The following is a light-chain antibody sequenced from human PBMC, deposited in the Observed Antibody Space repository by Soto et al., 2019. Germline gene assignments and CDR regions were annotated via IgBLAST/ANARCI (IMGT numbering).Light chain of an antibody. J-gene: IGKJ5*01. Sequence: DIQMTQAPSSLSASVGDRVNITCRASQNIRNSLNWYQQKPGKAPKLLISSTSSLQSGVPSRFSGGGSGTDFTLTISSLQPEDFASYYCQQSSSTPSITFGQGTRLEI. CDR1: QNIRNS. CDR2: STS. V-gene: IGKV1-39*01. CDR3: QQSSSTPSIT.